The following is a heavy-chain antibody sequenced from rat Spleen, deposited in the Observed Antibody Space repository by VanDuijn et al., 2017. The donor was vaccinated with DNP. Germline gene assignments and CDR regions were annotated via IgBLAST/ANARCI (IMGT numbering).Heavy chain of an antibody. CDR3: ARRSFDY. D-gene: IGHD1-11*01. Sequence: EVQLQESGPGLVKPSQSLSLTFSVTGYSISSDYRWNWTRKFPGNTLEWMGYINSAGSTVYNPSLKSRISITRDTSKNQFFLQLNSVTTEDTGTYYCARRSFDYWGQGVKVTVSS. CDR2: INSAGST. J-gene: IGHJ2*01. CDR1: GYSISSDYR. V-gene: IGHV3-3*01.